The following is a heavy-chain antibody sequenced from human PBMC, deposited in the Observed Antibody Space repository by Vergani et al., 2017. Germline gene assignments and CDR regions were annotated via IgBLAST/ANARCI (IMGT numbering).Heavy chain of an antibody. V-gene: IGHV3-9*01. CDR1: GFRFDEYA. CDR3: VRARCSGPCFMSNWFDS. D-gene: IGHD5-12*01. CDR2: VSWNSETI. J-gene: IGHJ5*01. Sequence: EEKLVESGGGLVQPGRSLRLSCEASGFRFDEYAMHWVRRVHGKGLEWVSGVSWNSETIRYADSVKGRFTISRDNAKNTLYLEMNSLRGDDTAIYYCVRARCSGPCFMSNWFDSWGQGTLVTVSS.